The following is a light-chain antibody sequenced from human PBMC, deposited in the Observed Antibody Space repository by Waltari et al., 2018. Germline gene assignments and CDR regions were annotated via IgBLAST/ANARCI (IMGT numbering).Light chain of an antibody. CDR1: SSNIGNNY. CDR3: GTWDSSLSSWV. CDR2: ENN. Sequence: QSVLTQPPSVSAAPGQKVTISCSGSSSNIGNNYVSWYQQLPGTAPKLLIYENNKRPSGIPDRFSCSKSGTSATLGITGLQTGDEADYYYGTWDSSLSSWVFGGGTKLTVL. V-gene: IGLV1-51*02. J-gene: IGLJ3*02.